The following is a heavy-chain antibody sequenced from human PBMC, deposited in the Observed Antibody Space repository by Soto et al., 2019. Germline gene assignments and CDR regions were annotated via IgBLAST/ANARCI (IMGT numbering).Heavy chain of an antibody. J-gene: IGHJ4*02. D-gene: IGHD1-7*01. CDR3: AKDRRAGGNYGFYSDF. CDR1: GFTFSSYG. Sequence: GGSLRLSCAASGFTFSSYGMTWVRQAPGKGLEWVSFSSATGAGTYYADSVKGRFTISRDNSKNTLYLQMTSLRADDTAVYYCAKDRRAGGNYGFYSDFWGQGALVTVS. CDR2: SSATGAGT. V-gene: IGHV3-23*01.